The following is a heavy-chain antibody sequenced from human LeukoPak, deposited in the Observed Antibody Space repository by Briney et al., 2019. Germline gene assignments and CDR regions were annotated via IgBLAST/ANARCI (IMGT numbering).Heavy chain of an antibody. Sequence: SETLPLTCAVYGGSFSGYYWSWIRQPPGKGLEWIGEINHSGSTNYNPSLKSRVTISVDTSKNQFSLKLSSVTAADTAVYYCAREEYWELPYFDYWGQGTLVTVSS. CDR2: INHSGST. CDR3: AREEYWELPYFDY. J-gene: IGHJ4*02. D-gene: IGHD1-26*01. CDR1: GGSFSGYY. V-gene: IGHV4-34*01.